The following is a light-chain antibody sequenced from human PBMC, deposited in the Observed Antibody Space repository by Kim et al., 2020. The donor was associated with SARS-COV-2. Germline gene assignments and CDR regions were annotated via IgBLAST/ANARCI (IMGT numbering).Light chain of an antibody. CDR1: QGIINY. Sequence: ASVGDRVTISCRASQGIINYLAWYQQKPGKVPKLLIYTTSALQSGVPSRFSGSGTGTDFTLTISSLQPEDVATYYCQKYDSAPLTFGGGTKVAIK. V-gene: IGKV1-27*01. CDR2: TTS. J-gene: IGKJ4*01. CDR3: QKYDSAPLT.